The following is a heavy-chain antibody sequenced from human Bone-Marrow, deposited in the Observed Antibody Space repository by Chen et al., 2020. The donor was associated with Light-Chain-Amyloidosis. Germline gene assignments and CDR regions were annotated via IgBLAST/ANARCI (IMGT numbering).Heavy chain of an antibody. D-gene: IGHD3-3*01. Sequence: QVQLVESGGGVVKPGRSLRLSCAASGFTFSSYGMHWVRQAPGTGLEWVAVIWYDGSNKYYADSVKGRFTISRDNSKNTLYLQMNSLRAEDTAVYYCARDRVVRFLGPGFDIWGQGTMVTVSS. CDR3: ARDRVVRFLGPGFDI. CDR2: IWYDGSNK. V-gene: IGHV3-33*01. CDR1: GFTFSSYG. J-gene: IGHJ3*02.